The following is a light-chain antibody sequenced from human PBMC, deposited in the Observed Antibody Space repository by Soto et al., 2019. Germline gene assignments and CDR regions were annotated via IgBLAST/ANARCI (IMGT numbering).Light chain of an antibody. CDR1: NIGSKS. Sequence: SYELTQPPSMSVAPGQTATITCGGNNIGSKSVQWYQQKSGQAPVLVVYDDSDRPSGIPERFYGSNSGNTATLTISRVEAEDEADYSCQVWDSGPDHVVFGGGTKVTVL. V-gene: IGLV3-21*02. CDR2: DDS. J-gene: IGLJ2*01. CDR3: QVWDSGPDHVV.